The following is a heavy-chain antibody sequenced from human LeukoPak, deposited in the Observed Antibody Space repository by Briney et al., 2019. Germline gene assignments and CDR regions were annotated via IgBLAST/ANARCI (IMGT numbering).Heavy chain of an antibody. D-gene: IGHD1-1*01. CDR2: IKQDGSEK. CDR3: AREQTTGTTLFYYYYYMDV. Sequence: GGSLRLSCAASGFTFSSYWMSWVRQAPGKGLEWVANIKQDGSEKYYVDSVKGRFTISRDNAKNSLYLQMNSLRAEDTAVYYCAREQTTGTTLFYYYYYMDVWGKGTTVTVSS. CDR1: GFTFSSYW. J-gene: IGHJ6*03. V-gene: IGHV3-7*01.